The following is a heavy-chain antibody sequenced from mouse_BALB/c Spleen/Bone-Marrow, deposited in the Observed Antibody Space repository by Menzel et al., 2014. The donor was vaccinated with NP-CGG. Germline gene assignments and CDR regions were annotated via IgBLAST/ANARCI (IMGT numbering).Heavy chain of an antibody. CDR1: GYTFTDYY. CDR3: AKENYGNSYYFDY. D-gene: IGHD1-1*01. V-gene: IGHV1-84*02. J-gene: IGHJ2*01. Sequence: LQQSGPELVKPGASVKISCKASGYTFTDYYINWVKQKPGQGLEWIGWIYPGTGNTKNNEKIKGKATLTVDTSSSTAYMQLSRLTSEDTAVYFCAKENYGNSYYFDYWGQGTTLTVSS. CDR2: IYPGTGNT.